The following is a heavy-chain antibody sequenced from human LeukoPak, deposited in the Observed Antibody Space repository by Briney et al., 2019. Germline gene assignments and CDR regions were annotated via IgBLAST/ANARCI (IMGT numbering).Heavy chain of an antibody. CDR1: GGSISSSSYH. V-gene: IGHV4-39*01. CDR3: ASRYGSGTYPRFYFDS. D-gene: IGHD3-10*01. Sequence: SETLSLTCTVSGGSISSSSYHWGWIRQPPGKGLEWIGNIYSSATTYYNPSLKSRLTIFVDTSKNQLSLKLSSATAADTAVYYCASRYGSGTYPRFYFDSWGQGTLVTVSS. CDR2: IYSSATT. J-gene: IGHJ4*02.